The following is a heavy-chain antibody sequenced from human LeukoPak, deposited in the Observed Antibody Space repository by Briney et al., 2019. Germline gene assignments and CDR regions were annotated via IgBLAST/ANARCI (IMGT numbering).Heavy chain of an antibody. CDR2: ISGSGTST. Sequence: GGSLRLSCAASGFTFSSYAMHWVRQAPGKGLEWVSGISGSGTSTYYADSVKGRFTISRDNSKNTLFVQMNSLRAEDTAIYYCAKDRVVVVAAALYFDSWGQGTLVTVSS. CDR1: GFTFSSYA. CDR3: AKDRVVVVAAALYFDS. V-gene: IGHV3-23*01. D-gene: IGHD2-15*01. J-gene: IGHJ4*02.